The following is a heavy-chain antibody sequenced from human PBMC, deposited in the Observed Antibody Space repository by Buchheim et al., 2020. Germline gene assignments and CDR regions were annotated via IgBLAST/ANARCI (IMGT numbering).Heavy chain of an antibody. Sequence: QVQLVESGGDVVQPGRSLRLSCAASGFTFSSYGMHWVRQAPGKGPEWVAFIRPDGSNKYHLDSLKGRSTVSRDNSKNTLDLQMNSLRAEDTAVYYCARTGLTRNWFDPWGQGAL. CDR2: IRPDGSNK. D-gene: IGHD1-14*01. CDR3: ARTGLTRNWFDP. CDR1: GFTFSSYG. V-gene: IGHV3-30*02. J-gene: IGHJ5*02.